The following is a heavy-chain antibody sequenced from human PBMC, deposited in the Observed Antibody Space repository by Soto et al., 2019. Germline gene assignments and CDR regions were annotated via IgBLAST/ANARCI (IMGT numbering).Heavy chain of an antibody. CDR3: AMSTVAPTYFDY. Sequence: QVQLQESGPGLVKPSQTLSLTCTVSGGSISSGGYYWSWIRQHPGKGLEWIGYIYYSGSTYYNPSLKSRVTISVDTSKNHFSLTLSSVTAADTAVYYCAMSTVAPTYFDYWGQGTLVTVSS. J-gene: IGHJ4*02. V-gene: IGHV4-31*03. CDR1: GGSISSGGYY. D-gene: IGHD4-17*01. CDR2: IYYSGST.